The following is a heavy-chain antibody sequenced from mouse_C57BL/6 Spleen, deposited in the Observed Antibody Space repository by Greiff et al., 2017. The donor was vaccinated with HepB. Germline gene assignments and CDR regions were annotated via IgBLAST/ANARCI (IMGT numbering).Heavy chain of an antibody. V-gene: IGHV14-2*01. CDR2: IDPEDGET. CDR1: GFNIKVYY. CDR3: ATTVVPDWYFDV. D-gene: IGHD1-1*01. Sequence: EVQLQQSGAELVKPGASVKLSCTASGFNIKVYYMHWVKQRTEQGLEWIGRIDPEDGETKYAPKFQGKATITADTSSNTAYLQLSSLTSEDTAVYYCATTVVPDWYFDVWGTGTTVTVSS. J-gene: IGHJ1*03.